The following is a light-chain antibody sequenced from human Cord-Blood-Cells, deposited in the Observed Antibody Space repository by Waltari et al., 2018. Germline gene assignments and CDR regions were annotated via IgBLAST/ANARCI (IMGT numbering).Light chain of an antibody. CDR1: SSDVGGYNY. CDR2: EVS. V-gene: IGLV2-8*01. Sequence: QSALTQPPSPSGSPGQSVTISCTGTSSDVGGYNYVSWYHQHPGKAPKLMIYEVSKRPSGVPDRFSGSKSGNTASLTVSGLQAEDEADYYCSSYAGSNNVFGTGTKVTVL. J-gene: IGLJ1*01. CDR3: SSYAGSNNV.